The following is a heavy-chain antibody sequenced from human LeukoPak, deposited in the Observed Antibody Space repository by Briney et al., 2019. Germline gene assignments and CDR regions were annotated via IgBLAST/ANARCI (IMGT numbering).Heavy chain of an antibody. CDR1: RYTFTRYT. D-gene: IGHD1-26*01. CDR3: ARDSREDYFDY. CDR2: INTNTGNP. J-gene: IGHJ4*02. Sequence: ASVKVSCKASRYTFTRYTMNWVRQAPGQGLEWMGWINTNTGNPTYAQGFTGRFVFSLDTSVSTAYLQISSLKAEDTAVYYCARDSREDYFDYWGQGTLVTVSS. V-gene: IGHV7-4-1*02.